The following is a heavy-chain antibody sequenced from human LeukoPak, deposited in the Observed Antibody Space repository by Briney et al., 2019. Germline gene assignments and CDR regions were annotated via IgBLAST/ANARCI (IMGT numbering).Heavy chain of an antibody. J-gene: IGHJ6*02. CDR3: AREPFLDYSNYDYYYGMDV. D-gene: IGHD4-4*01. CDR2: ICGSVSGSGDCT. Sequence: GGSLRLSCAASGFSFGSYAMSWVRQAAGKGLEWVSEICGSVSGSGDCTHYADSVKGRFTISRDNSKKTLYLQMNSLRAEDTAVYYCAREPFLDYSNYDYYYGMDVWGQGTTVTVSS. CDR1: GFSFGSYA. V-gene: IGHV3-23*01.